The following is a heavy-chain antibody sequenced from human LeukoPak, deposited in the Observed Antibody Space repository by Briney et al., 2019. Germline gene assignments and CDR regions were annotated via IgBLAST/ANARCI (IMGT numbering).Heavy chain of an antibody. CDR2: FDPEDGET. V-gene: IGHV1-24*01. CDR1: GYTLTELS. Sequence: GASVKVSCKVSGYTLTELSMHWVRQAPGKGLEWMGGFDPEDGETIYAQKFRGRVTITADDSTSTAYMELSSLRSEDTAVYYCADLVYCSSSSCYEPFNQTWGQGTLVTVSP. D-gene: IGHD2-2*01. CDR3: ADLVYCSSSSCYEPFNQT. J-gene: IGHJ4*02.